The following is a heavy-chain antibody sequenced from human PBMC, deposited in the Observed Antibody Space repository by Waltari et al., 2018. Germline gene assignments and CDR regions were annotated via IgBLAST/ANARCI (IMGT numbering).Heavy chain of an antibody. CDR1: GYTFTSYA. V-gene: IGHV1-69*05. Sequence: QVQLVQSGAEVKKPGASVKVSCKASGYTFTSYAMHWVRQAPGQGLEWMGGIIPIFGTANYAQKFQGRVTITTDESTSTAYMELSSLRSEDTAVYYCARGARGGLLYEDDYWGQGTLVTVSS. CDR2: IIPIFGTA. D-gene: IGHD2-2*02. CDR3: ARGARGGLLYEDDY. J-gene: IGHJ4*02.